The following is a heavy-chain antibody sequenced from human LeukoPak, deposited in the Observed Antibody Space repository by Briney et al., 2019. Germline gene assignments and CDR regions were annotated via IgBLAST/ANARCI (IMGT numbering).Heavy chain of an antibody. CDR3: ARDRGGPTGDY. CDR2: TIPIFGTA. CDR1: GGTFSSYA. D-gene: IGHD2-15*01. Sequence: SVKVSCKASGGTFSSYAISWVRQAPGQGLEWMGGTIPIFGTANYARKFQGRVTITTDESTSTAYMELSSLRSEDTAVYYCARDRGGPTGDYWGQGTLVTVSS. V-gene: IGHV1-69*05. J-gene: IGHJ4*02.